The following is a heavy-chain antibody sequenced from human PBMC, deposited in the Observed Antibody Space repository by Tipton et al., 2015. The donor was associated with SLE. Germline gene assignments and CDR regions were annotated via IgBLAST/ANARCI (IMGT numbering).Heavy chain of an antibody. J-gene: IGHJ6*02. CDR1: GFSFSAYA. CDR2: INSKGDST. D-gene: IGHD2-21*01. CDR3: ARAERGDFYYYYGMDV. V-gene: IGHV3-64*02. Sequence: GSLRLSCAASGFSFSAYAMHWVRQAPGKGLEYVSGINSKGDSTFYAESVKGRFTISRDNSKNTLYLQVGSLRAEDMAVYYCARAERGDFYYYYGMDVWGQGTTVTVSS.